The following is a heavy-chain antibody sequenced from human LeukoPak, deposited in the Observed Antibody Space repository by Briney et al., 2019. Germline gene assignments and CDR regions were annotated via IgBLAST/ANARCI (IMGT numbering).Heavy chain of an antibody. CDR1: GDTFTSYG. Sequence: ASVKVSCKASGDTFTSYGISWGRRAPGQGLEGRGWISAYNGNTNYAQKLQGRVTMTTDTSTSTAYMEVRSLRSDDTAVYYCARGWGGYPNWFDPWGQGTLVTVSS. CDR3: ARGWGGYPNWFDP. D-gene: IGHD3-16*02. J-gene: IGHJ5*02. V-gene: IGHV1-18*04. CDR2: ISAYNGNT.